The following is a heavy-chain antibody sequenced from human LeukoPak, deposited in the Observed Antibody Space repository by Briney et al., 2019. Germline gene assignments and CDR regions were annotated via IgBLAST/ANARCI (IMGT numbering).Heavy chain of an antibody. CDR2: IIPKFGLP. J-gene: IGHJ6*02. D-gene: IGHD3-10*01. CDR3: ARVRVGTLVRGRFYYYGMDV. Sequence: SVKVSCMASGGTFISDAISCVRRAPAQGLEWMERIIPKFGLPDYAKNFQDRVTITADKSTSTAYMELSSLRSDDTAVYYCARVRVGTLVRGRFYYYGMDVWGQGTRSPSP. V-gene: IGHV1-69*04. CDR1: GGTFISDA.